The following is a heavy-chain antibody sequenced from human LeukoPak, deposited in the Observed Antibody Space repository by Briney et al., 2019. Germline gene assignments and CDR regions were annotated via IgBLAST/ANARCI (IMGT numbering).Heavy chain of an antibody. CDR2: IKQDGSEK. CDR1: GFTFSSYS. CDR3: ARNKRGDY. V-gene: IGHV3-7*01. J-gene: IGHJ4*02. Sequence: GGSLRLSCAASGFTFSSYSMNWVRQAPGKGLEWVANIKQDGSEKYYVDSVKGRFTISRDNAKNSLYLQMNSLRAEDTAVYYCARNKRGDYWGQGTLVTVSS.